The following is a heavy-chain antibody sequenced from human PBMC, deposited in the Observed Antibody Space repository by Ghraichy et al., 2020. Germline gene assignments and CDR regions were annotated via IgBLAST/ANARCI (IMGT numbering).Heavy chain of an antibody. V-gene: IGHV4-59*01. J-gene: IGHJ4*02. D-gene: IGHD6-19*01. CDR2: IYNSGST. CDR3: ARGGSAVAGTEY. CDR1: GGSISSYY. Sequence: ESLNISCTVSGGSISSYYWSWIRQPPGKGLEWIGYIYNSGSTNYNPSLKSRVTISVDTSKNQFSLKLSSVTAADTAVYYCARGGSAVAGTEYWGQGTLVTVSS.